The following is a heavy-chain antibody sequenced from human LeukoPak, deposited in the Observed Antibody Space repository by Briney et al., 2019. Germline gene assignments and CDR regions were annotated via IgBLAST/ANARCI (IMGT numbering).Heavy chain of an antibody. J-gene: IGHJ5*02. CDR3: ARGVEDSSAYYFNNWFDP. CDR1: GGSISSSSYY. V-gene: IGHV4-39*07. D-gene: IGHD3-22*01. Sequence: SETLSLTCTVSGGSISSSSYYWGWIRQPPGKGLEWIGSIYYSGSTYYNPSLKSRVTISVDTSKNQFSLKLSSVTAADTAVYYCARGVEDSSAYYFNNWFDPWGQGTLVTVSS. CDR2: IYYSGST.